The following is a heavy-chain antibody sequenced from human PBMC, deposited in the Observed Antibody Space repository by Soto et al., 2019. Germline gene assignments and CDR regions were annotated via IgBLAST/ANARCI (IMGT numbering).Heavy chain of an antibody. CDR3: ASVGARDDRSTYCDFWSGYSGIRNYYYYYGMDV. J-gene: IGHJ6*02. D-gene: IGHD3-3*01. V-gene: IGHV3-33*01. Sequence: QVQLVESGGGVVQPGRSLRLSCAASGFTFSSYGMHWVRQAPGKGLEWVAGIWYDGSNKYYADSVKGRFTISRDNSKKTLYLQMSSMRAEDTAVYYCASVGARDDRSTYCDFWSGYSGIRNYYYYYGMDVWGQGTTVTVSS. CDR2: IWYDGSNK. CDR1: GFTFSSYG.